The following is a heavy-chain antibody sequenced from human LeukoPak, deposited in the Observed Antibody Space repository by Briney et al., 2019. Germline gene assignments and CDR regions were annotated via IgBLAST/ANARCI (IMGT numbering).Heavy chain of an antibody. CDR1: GGSISSYY. Sequence: SETLSLTCTVSGGSISSYYWSWIRQPAGKGLEWIGRIYTSGSTNYNPSLKSRVTMSVGTSKNQFSLKLSSVTAADTAVYYCARVMAAAGHYYYYYMDVWGKGTTVTVSS. V-gene: IGHV4-4*07. CDR3: ARVMAAAGHYYYYYMDV. J-gene: IGHJ6*03. CDR2: IYTSGST. D-gene: IGHD6-13*01.